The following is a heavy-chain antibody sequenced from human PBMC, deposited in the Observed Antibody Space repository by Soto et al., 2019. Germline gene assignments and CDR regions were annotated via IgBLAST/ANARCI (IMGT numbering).Heavy chain of an antibody. D-gene: IGHD2-15*01. CDR2: GSA. Sequence: QVQLVQSGAEVKKPGSSVQVSCKASGGTFSIYTISWVRQAPGQGLEWMGGSANSAQKFQGRLTVTADESTSTVYLELSSLTSDDTAVYYCAREGPPDIAWFDPWGQGTLVSVSS. CDR1: GGTFSIYT. V-gene: IGHV1-69*01. CDR3: AREGPPDIAWFDP. J-gene: IGHJ5*02.